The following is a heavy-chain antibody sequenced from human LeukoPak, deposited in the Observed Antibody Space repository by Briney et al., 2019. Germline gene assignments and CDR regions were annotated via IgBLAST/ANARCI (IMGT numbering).Heavy chain of an antibody. J-gene: IGHJ4*02. D-gene: IGHD4-17*01. CDR1: GYTFTSYD. CDR3: ARVDPTVTTWGPVNYFDY. CDR2: MNPNSGNT. Sequence: ASVKVSCKASGYTFTSYDINWVRQATGQGLEWMGWMNPNSGNTGYAQKFQGRVTMTRNTSISTAYMELSSLRSEDTAVYYCARVDPTVTTWGPVNYFDYWGQGTLVTVSS. V-gene: IGHV1-8*01.